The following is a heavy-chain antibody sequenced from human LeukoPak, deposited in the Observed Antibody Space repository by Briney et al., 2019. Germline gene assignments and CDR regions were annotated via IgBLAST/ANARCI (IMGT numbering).Heavy chain of an antibody. CDR3: ARVSTVTTIHYYYGMDV. Sequence: GRSLRLSCAASGFTFSSYGMHWVRQAPGKXXXXXXXXXXXGSNKYYADSVKGRFTISRDNSKNTLYLQMNSLRAEDTAVYYCARVSTVTTIHYYYGMDVWGKGTTVTVSS. J-gene: IGHJ6*04. CDR1: GFTFSSYG. D-gene: IGHD4-17*01. V-gene: IGHV3-33*01. CDR2: XXXXGSNK.